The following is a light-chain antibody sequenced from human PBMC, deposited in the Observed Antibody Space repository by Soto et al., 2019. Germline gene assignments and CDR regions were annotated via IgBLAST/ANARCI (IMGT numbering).Light chain of an antibody. J-gene: IGLJ2*01. CDR2: DVS. CDR1: SSDVGGYNF. Sequence: QSALTQPASVSGSPGQSITISCTGTSSDVGGYNFVAWYQQHPGKGPKLMIYDVSKRPSGVSNRFSGSKSGNTASLTISGLQAEDEADYYCSSYTSSITLEFSGGTKLTVL. CDR3: SSYTSSITLE. V-gene: IGLV2-14*03.